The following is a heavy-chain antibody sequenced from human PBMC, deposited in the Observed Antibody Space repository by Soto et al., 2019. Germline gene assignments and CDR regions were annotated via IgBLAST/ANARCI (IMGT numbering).Heavy chain of an antibody. CDR3: ARGRVVLLWFGDHNWFDP. V-gene: IGHV4-34*01. CDR1: GGSFSGYY. J-gene: IGHJ5*02. D-gene: IGHD3-10*01. CDR2: INHSGGT. Sequence: SETLSLTCAFYGGSFSGYYWSWIRQPPGKGLEWIGEINHSGGTNYNPSLKSRVTISADTSKNQFSLKLSSVTAADTAVYYCARGRVVLLWFGDHNWFDPWGQGTLVTVSS.